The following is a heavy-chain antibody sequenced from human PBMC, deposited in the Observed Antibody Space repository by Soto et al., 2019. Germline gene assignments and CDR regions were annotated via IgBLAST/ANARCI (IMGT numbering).Heavy chain of an antibody. CDR1: GGSFSGYY. V-gene: IGHV4-34*01. J-gene: IGHJ4*02. CDR2: INHSGST. Sequence: SETLSLTCAVYGGSFSGYYWSWIRQPPGKGLEWIGEINHSGSTNYNPSLKSRVTISVDTSKNQFSLKLSSVTAADTAVYYCARSCSSTSRPFDYWGQGTLVTVSS. CDR3: ARSCSSTSRPFDY. D-gene: IGHD2-2*01.